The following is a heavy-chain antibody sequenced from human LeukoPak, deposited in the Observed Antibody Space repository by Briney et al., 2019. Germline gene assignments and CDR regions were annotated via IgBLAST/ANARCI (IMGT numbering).Heavy chain of an antibody. CDR1: GGSISSGGYY. CDR3: ARGWEFEDYGDSFPDY. D-gene: IGHD4-17*01. CDR2: IYYSGST. Sequence: KSSETLSLTCTVSGGSISSGGYYWSWIRQHPGKGLEWIGYIYYSGSTYYNPSLKSRVTISVDTSKNQFSLKLSSVTAADTAVYYCARGWEFEDYGDSFPDYWGQGTLVTVSS. J-gene: IGHJ4*02. V-gene: IGHV4-31*03.